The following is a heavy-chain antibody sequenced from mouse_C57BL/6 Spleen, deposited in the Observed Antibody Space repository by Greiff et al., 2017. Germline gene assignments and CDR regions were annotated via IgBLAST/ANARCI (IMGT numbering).Heavy chain of an antibody. Sequence: VQLKQPGAELVKPGASVKLSCKASGYTFTSYWMQWVKQRPGQGLEWIGEIDPSDSYTNYNQKFKGKATLTVDTSSSTAYMQLSSLTSEDSAVYYCARSYYYGDYWGQGTTLTVSS. CDR1: GYTFTSYW. CDR3: ARSYYYGDY. V-gene: IGHV1-50*01. CDR2: IDPSDSYT. J-gene: IGHJ2*01.